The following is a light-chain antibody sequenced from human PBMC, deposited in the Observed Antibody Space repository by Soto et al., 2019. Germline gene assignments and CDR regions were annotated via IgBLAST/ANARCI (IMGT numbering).Light chain of an antibody. J-gene: IGLJ2*01. CDR1: NIGHRS. Sequence: SYELTQPPSVSVAPGQTARITCEGNNIGHRSVHWYQQRPGQAPVLVVYADSDRPSGIPERFSGSKSENSATLTISTLEAGDEYDYYCQAWDSSTDPVAFGGGTKLTVL. CDR2: ADS. CDR3: QAWDSSTDPVA. V-gene: IGLV3-21*02.